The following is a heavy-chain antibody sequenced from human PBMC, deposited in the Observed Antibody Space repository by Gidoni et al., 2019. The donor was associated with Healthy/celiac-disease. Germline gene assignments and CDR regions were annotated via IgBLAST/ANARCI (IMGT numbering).Heavy chain of an antibody. Sequence: EVQLVQSGAAVKKPGESLRISCKGSGYSFTSYWISWVRQMPGKGLEWMGRIDPSDSYTNYSPSFQGHVTISADKSISTAYLQWSSLKASDTAMYYCARRPIAAAGSYGMDVWGQGTTVTVSS. CDR2: IDPSDSYT. CDR3: ARRPIAAAGSYGMDV. V-gene: IGHV5-10-1*03. CDR1: GYSFTSYW. J-gene: IGHJ6*02. D-gene: IGHD6-13*01.